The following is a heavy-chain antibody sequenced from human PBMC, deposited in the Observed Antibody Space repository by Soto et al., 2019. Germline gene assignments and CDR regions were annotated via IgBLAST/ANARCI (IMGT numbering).Heavy chain of an antibody. J-gene: IGHJ5*02. CDR3: ARVYDSSRYHLVTDKNLFDP. Sequence: ASVKVSCKESGYTLTSYHMHRVRQAPGQGLEWTGIINPSGGSTSYAQKFQGRVTMTRDTSTSTVYMELSSLRSEDTAVYYCARVYDSSRYHLVTDKNLFDPWRQGKLVTV. V-gene: IGHV1-46*01. CDR2: INPSGGST. CDR1: GYTLTSYH. D-gene: IGHD3-22*01.